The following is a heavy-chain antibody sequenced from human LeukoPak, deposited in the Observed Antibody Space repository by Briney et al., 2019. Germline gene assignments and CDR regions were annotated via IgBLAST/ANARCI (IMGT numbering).Heavy chain of an antibody. CDR1: GGTFSSYA. CDR3: ARLLYGSANYFDY. Sequence: ASVKVSCKASGGTFSSYAISWVRQAPGQGLEWMGGVIPIFGTANYAQKFQGRVTITADESTSTAYMELSSLRSEDTAVYYCARLLYGSANYFDYWGQGTLVTVSS. CDR2: VIPIFGTA. D-gene: IGHD3-10*01. J-gene: IGHJ4*02. V-gene: IGHV1-69*13.